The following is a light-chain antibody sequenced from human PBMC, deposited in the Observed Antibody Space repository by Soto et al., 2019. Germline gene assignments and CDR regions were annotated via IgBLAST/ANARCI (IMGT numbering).Light chain of an antibody. CDR2: GTS. J-gene: IGKJ2*01. CDR1: QSVNSNY. V-gene: IGKV3-20*01. CDR3: QRYGSSPLYT. Sequence: EIVLTQSPSTLSLSPGERATFSCRASQSVNSNYLAWYQQRPGLAPRLLIYGTSNRATGITDRFSGSGSGTDFTLTISRLEPEDFAVYYCQRYGSSPLYTFGQGTKLEIK.